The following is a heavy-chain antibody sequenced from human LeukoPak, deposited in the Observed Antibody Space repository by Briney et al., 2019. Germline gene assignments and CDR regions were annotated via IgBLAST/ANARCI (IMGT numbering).Heavy chain of an antibody. V-gene: IGHV4-31*03. CDR3: TRDVPRSAGYPDN. D-gene: IGHD2-15*01. J-gene: IGHJ4*02. CDR1: GGSISSGDHF. CDR2: IYYSGST. Sequence: PSQTLSLTCTVSGGSISSGDHFWSWIRQHPGKGLEWIGYIYYSGSTYYNPSLKSRVTISVDTSKNQFSLKPTSVTAADTAVYYCTRDVPRSAGYPDNWGQGTLVTVSS.